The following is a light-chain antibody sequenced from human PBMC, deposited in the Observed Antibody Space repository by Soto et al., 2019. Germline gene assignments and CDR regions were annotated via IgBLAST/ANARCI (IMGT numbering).Light chain of an antibody. J-gene: IGLJ3*02. Sequence: QSALTQAASVSGSPGLSITISCTGTSSDIGGSDYVSWYQKHPGKAPKVIIYEVSDRPSGVSDRFSGSKSGNTASLTISGLQAEDEADYYCSSYVTSGTLVFGGGTKVTVL. CDR2: EVS. CDR1: SSDIGGSDY. CDR3: SSYVTSGTLV. V-gene: IGLV2-14*01.